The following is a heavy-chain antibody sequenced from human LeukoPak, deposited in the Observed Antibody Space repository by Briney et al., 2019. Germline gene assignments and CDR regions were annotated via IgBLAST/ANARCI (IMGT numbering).Heavy chain of an antibody. V-gene: IGHV1-8*01. Sequence: ASVKVSCKASGYTFTSYDINWVRQAPGQGLEWMGWMNPNSCNTGYAQKFQGRVTMTRNTSICTAYMELSSLRSEDTAVYYCARGSVLTGLFDYWGQGTLVTVSS. CDR1: GYTFTSYD. CDR3: ARGSVLTGLFDY. J-gene: IGHJ4*02. D-gene: IGHD3-9*01. CDR2: MNPNSCNT.